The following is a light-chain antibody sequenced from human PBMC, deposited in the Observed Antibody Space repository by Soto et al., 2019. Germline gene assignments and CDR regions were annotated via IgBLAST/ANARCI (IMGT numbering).Light chain of an antibody. CDR2: AAS. CDR3: QQSFSLPWT. CDR1: QSISSY. J-gene: IGKJ1*01. Sequence: DIQMTQSPSSLSASVGDRVTITCRASQSISSYLNWYQHKPGRAPKVLFYAASRLRSGGPSRFSGSGFGTDFPLTISRLQPDDFATYSFQQSFSLPWTFGQGTKVEIK. V-gene: IGKV1-39*01.